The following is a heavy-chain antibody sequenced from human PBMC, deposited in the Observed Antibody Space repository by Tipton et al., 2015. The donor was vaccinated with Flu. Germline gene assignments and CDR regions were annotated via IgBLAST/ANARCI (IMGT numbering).Heavy chain of an antibody. J-gene: IGHJ3*02. D-gene: IGHD4-17*01. CDR1: GGSISSGGYY. CDR3: ARNDSGGTEAFNI. V-gene: IGHV4-31*01. Sequence: TLSLTCTVSGGSISSGGYYWSWIRQHPGKGLEWIGYIFYSGSTYHNPSLMSPITLSVDTAKNQFSLKLSSVTAADTAVYYCARNDSGGTEAFNIWGQGTMVSVSS. CDR2: IFYSGST.